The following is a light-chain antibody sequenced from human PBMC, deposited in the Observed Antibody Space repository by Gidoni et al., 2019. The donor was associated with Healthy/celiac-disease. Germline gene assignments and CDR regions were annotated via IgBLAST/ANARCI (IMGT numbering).Light chain of an antibody. CDR1: QSISSY. CDR2: AAS. J-gene: IGKJ1*01. CDR3: QQSYSTPWT. Sequence: DIQMTQSPSSLSASVGDRVTITCRASQSISSYLYWYQQKPGKAPKLLIYAASSLQSWVPSRFSGSGSGTDFTLTISMLQPEDFATYYCQQSYSTPWTFGQGTKVEIK. V-gene: IGKV1-39*01.